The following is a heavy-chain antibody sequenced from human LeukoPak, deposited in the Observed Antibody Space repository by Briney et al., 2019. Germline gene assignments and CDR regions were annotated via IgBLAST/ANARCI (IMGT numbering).Heavy chain of an antibody. Sequence: ASVKVSCKASGYTFTGHYMHWVRQAPGQGLEWMGWINPNSGGTNYAQKFQGRVTMTRDTSISTAYMELSRLRSDDTAVYYCARDLRTVRLGFYWGQGTLVTVSS. CDR2: INPNSGGT. J-gene: IGHJ4*02. CDR3: ARDLRTVRLGFY. V-gene: IGHV1-2*02. CDR1: GYTFTGHY. D-gene: IGHD4-17*01.